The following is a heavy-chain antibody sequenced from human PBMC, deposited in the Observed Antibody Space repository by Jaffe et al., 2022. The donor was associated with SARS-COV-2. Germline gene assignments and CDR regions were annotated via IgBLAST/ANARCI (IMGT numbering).Heavy chain of an antibody. D-gene: IGHD5-12*01. Sequence: QVQLVESGGGLVKPGGSLRLSCAASGFTFSDYYMSWIRQAPGKGLEWVSYISSSGSTIYYADSVKGRFTISRDNAKNSLYLQMNSLRAEDTAVYYCAGGEPQYSGYDSYYYYGMAVWGQGTTVTVSS. J-gene: IGHJ6*02. CDR3: AGGEPQYSGYDSYYYYGMAV. V-gene: IGHV3-11*01. CDR2: ISSSGSTI. CDR1: GFTFSDYY.